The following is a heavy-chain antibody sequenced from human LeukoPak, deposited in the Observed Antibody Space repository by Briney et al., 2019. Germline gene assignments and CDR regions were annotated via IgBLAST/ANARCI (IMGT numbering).Heavy chain of an antibody. J-gene: IGHJ6*02. CDR2: INPSGGST. D-gene: IGHD3-16*02. V-gene: IGHV1-46*01. CDR3: AREGEGPDNYDYVWGSYRPEPGTGPNYYGMDV. CDR1: GYTFTSYY. Sequence: ASVKVSCKASGYTFTSYYMHWVRQAPGQGLEWMGIINPSGGSTSYAQKFQGRVTMTRDTSTSTVYMELSSLRSEDTAVYYCAREGEGPDNYDYVWGSYRPEPGTGPNYYGMDVWGQGTTVTVSS.